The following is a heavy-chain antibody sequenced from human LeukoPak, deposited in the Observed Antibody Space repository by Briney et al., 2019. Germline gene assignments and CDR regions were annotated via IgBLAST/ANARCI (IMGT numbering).Heavy chain of an antibody. D-gene: IGHD3-22*01. CDR3: AKGSSGYFLDL. Sequence: AGGSLRLSCAASGFTFSSYAMHWVRQAPGKGLEWVAVISYDGSNKYYADSVKGRFTISRDNSKNTLFLQMNSLRAEDTALYYCAKGSSGYFLDLWGQGTLVTVSS. J-gene: IGHJ5*02. CDR1: GFTFSSYA. CDR2: ISYDGSNK. V-gene: IGHV3-30*04.